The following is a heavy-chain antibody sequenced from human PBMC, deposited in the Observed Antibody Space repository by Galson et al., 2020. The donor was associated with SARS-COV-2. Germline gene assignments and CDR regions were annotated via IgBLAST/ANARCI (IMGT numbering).Heavy chain of an antibody. J-gene: IGHJ5*02. Sequence: SETLSLTCAVYGGSFSGYYWSWIRQPPGKGLEWIGEINHSENTNYNPSLKSRVTVSVDTSKKQFSLRLSSVTAADTAVYYCARVGLPAAARRRVHWFDPWGQGTLVTVSS. CDR3: ARVGLPAAARRRVHWFDP. CDR1: GGSFSGYY. D-gene: IGHD6-6*01. V-gene: IGHV4-34*01. CDR2: INHSENT.